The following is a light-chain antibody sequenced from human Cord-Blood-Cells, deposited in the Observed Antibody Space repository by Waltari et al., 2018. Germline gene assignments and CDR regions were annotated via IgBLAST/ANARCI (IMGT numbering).Light chain of an antibody. CDR1: QSVSSY. CDR2: DAS. CDR3: QQRSNSYT. Sequence: EIVLTHSPAPLSLSPGERATLSCRASQSVSSYLAWYQQKPGQAPRLLIYDASNRATGIPARFSGSGSGTDFTLTISSIEPEDFAVYYCQQRSNSYTFGQGTKLEIK. V-gene: IGKV3-11*01. J-gene: IGKJ2*01.